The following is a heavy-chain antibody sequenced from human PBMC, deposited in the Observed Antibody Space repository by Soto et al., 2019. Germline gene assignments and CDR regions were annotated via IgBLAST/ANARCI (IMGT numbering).Heavy chain of an antibody. Sequence: GGSLRLSCAASGFTFSSYSMNWVRQAPGKGLEWVSSISSSSSYIYYADSVKGRFTISRDNAKNSLYLQMNSLRAEDTAVYYCARAPAIGVTMVRGGIDYWGQGTLVTVSS. D-gene: IGHD3-10*01. CDR1: GFTFSSYS. V-gene: IGHV3-21*01. J-gene: IGHJ4*02. CDR2: ISSSSSYI. CDR3: ARAPAIGVTMVRGGIDY.